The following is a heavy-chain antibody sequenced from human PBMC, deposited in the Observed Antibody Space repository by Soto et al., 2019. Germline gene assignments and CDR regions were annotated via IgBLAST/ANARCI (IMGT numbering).Heavy chain of an antibody. J-gene: IGHJ4*02. CDR2: ISAYNGNT. V-gene: IGHV1-18*04. CDR3: ARGGWVPTLLVSEY. CDR1: GYTFTSYG. Sequence: ASVKVSCKASGYTFTSYGISWVRQAPGQVLEGMGWISAYNGNTNYAQKLQGRVTMTTDTSTSTAYMELRSLRSDDTAVYYCARGGWVPTLLVSEYWGQGTMVTVSS. D-gene: IGHD1-26*01.